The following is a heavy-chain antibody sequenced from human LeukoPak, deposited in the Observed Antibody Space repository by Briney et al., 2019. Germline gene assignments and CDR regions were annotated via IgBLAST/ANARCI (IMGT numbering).Heavy chain of an antibody. CDR1: GGSISSGDYY. CDR3: ARIAAAGSLNGIDY. J-gene: IGHJ4*02. CDR2: IYYSGST. D-gene: IGHD6-13*01. V-gene: IGHV4-30-4*01. Sequence: SQTLSLTCTVSGGSISSGDYYWRWIRQPPGKGLEWIGYIYYSGSTYYNPSLKSRVTISVDTSKNQFSLKLSSVTAADTAVYYCARIAAAGSLNGIDYWGQGTLVTVSS.